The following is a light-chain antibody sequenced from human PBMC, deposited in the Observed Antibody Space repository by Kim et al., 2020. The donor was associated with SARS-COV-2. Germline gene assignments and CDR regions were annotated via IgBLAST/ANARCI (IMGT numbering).Light chain of an antibody. CDR1: KLGNEY. CDR2: QDT. Sequence: VSPGQTASITCSGDKLGNEYACWYQQKPGHSPVLVIYQDTKRPSGIPARFSGSHSGKTATLTISGTQAMDEADYYCQVWDSSTVIFGGGTQLTVL. V-gene: IGLV3-1*01. CDR3: QVWDSSTVI. J-gene: IGLJ2*01.